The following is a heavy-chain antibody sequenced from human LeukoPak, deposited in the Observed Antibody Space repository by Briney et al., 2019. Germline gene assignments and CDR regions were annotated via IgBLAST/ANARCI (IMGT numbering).Heavy chain of an antibody. J-gene: IGHJ3*02. CDR1: GYTFTSYD. Sequence: ASVRVSCKASGYTFTSYDIYWVRQATGQGLEWMGWMNPNSGNTGYAQKFQGRVTMTRNTSISTAYMELSSLRSEDTAVYYCARLTYYYDSSGYSDAFDIWGQGTMVTVSS. V-gene: IGHV1-8*01. CDR2: MNPNSGNT. D-gene: IGHD3-22*01. CDR3: ARLTYYYDSSGYSDAFDI.